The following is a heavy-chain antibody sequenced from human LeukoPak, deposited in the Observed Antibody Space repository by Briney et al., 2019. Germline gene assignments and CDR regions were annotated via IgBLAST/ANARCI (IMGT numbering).Heavy chain of an antibody. D-gene: IGHD4-17*01. J-gene: IGHJ4*02. CDR2: ISGSGGST. CDR1: GFSFSGYA. CDR3: AKDCFQPGYGDYGGDFDY. Sequence: PGGSLRLSCTASGFSFSGYAMTWVRQAPGKGLEWVSTISGSGGSTYYADSVKGRFTISRDNSKNTLYVQMNSLRAEDTAVYYCAKDCFQPGYGDYGGDFDYWGQGTLVTVSS. V-gene: IGHV3-23*01.